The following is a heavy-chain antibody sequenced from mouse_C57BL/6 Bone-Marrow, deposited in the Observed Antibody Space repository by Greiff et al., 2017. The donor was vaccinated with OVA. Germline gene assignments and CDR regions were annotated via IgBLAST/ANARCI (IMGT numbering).Heavy chain of an antibody. D-gene: IGHD1-1*01. Sequence: VQLQQSGPELVKPGASVKMSCKASGYTFTDYYMHWVKQKPGKGLEWIGEIYPGSGNTYYNEKFKGKATLTADTSSSTAYMQLSSLTSEDSAVYVCARRGAYYYGRSYGYAMDYWGQGTSVTVSS. J-gene: IGHJ4*01. CDR2: YPGSGNTY. V-gene: IGHV1-83*01. CDR3: RRGAYYYGRSYGYAMDY. CDR1: YTFTDYYM.